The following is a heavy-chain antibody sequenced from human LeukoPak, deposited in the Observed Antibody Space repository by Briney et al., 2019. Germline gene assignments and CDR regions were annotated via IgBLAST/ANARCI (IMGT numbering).Heavy chain of an antibody. Sequence: ASVKVSCKVSGYTLTELSMHWVRQAPGKGLEWMGGFDPEDGETIYAQKFQGRVTMTEDTSTDTAYMELGSLRSEDTAVYYCATPSSGYYAFDIWGQGTMVTVSS. J-gene: IGHJ3*02. CDR1: GYTLTELS. V-gene: IGHV1-24*01. CDR2: FDPEDGET. D-gene: IGHD3-22*01. CDR3: ATPSSGYYAFDI.